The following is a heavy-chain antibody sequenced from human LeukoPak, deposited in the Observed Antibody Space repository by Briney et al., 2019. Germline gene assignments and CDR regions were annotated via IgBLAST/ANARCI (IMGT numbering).Heavy chain of an antibody. D-gene: IGHD1-26*01. Sequence: GGSLRLSCAASEFIFSTYTMSWVRQAPGKGLEWVSSISSSSSYLYYADSVKGRFSISRDNAKNLLYLQMNSLRAEDTAVYYCARDGVERWGLHDYWGQGTLVTVSS. CDR2: ISSSSSYL. CDR3: ARDGVERWGLHDY. CDR1: EFIFSTYT. J-gene: IGHJ4*02. V-gene: IGHV3-21*01.